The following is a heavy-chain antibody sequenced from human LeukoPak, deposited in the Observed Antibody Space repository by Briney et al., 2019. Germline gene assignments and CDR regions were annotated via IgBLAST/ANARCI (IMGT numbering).Heavy chain of an antibody. V-gene: IGHV3-23*01. Sequence: GGSLRLSCAASGFTFSSYAMSWVRQAPGKGLEWVSVISGSGGSTYYRDSVKGRFTISRDNSKNTLYLQMNSLRAEDTAVYYCAKDGTTTITFAYWGQGTLVTVSS. D-gene: IGHD1-1*01. CDR3: AKDGTTTITFAY. CDR1: GFTFSSYA. J-gene: IGHJ4*02. CDR2: ISGSGGST.